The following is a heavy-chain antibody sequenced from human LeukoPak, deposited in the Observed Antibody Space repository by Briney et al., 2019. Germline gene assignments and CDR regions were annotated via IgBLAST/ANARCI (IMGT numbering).Heavy chain of an antibody. CDR3: ARDPSGSKYYDILAYYFDY. V-gene: IGHV3-11*01. D-gene: IGHD3-9*01. CDR1: GFTFGDYA. CDR2: ISSSGSTI. J-gene: IGHJ4*02. Sequence: PGRSLRLSCTASGFTFGDYAMSWVRQAPGKGLEWVSYISSSGSTIYYADSVKGRFTISRDNAKNSLYLQMNSLRAEDTAVYYCARDPSGSKYYDILAYYFDYWGQGTLVTVSS.